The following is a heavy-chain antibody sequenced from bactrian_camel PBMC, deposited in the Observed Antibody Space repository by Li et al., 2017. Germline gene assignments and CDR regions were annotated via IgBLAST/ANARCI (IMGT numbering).Heavy chain of an antibody. J-gene: IGHJ4*01. V-gene: IGHV3S7*01. CDR2: IYRDGSKT. Sequence: VQLVESGGGLVQAGGTLRLSCAASGFTFSSAPMSWVRQAPGKGLEWVSGIYRDGSKTDYADSVIGRFTVSRDNAKNTLFLQMNNLKPEDTAVYYCAADFTGPEKRSVLRLATAALTYNYIGQGTQVTVS. CDR1: GFTFSSAP. D-gene: IGHD1*01.